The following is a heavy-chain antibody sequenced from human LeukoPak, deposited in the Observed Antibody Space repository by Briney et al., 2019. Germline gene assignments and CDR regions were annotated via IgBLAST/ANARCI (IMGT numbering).Heavy chain of an antibody. Sequence: SETLSLTCAVYGGSFSGYYWSWIRQPPGKGLEWIGEINHSGSTNYNPSLKSRVTISVDTSKNQFSLKLSSVTAADTAVYYCARHGQLRFLVGFDYWGQGTLVTVSS. D-gene: IGHD3-3*01. J-gene: IGHJ4*02. CDR1: GGSFSGYY. V-gene: IGHV4-34*01. CDR2: INHSGST. CDR3: ARHGQLRFLVGFDY.